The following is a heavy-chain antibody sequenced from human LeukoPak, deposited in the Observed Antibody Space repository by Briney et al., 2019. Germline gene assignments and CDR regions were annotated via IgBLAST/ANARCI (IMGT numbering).Heavy chain of an antibody. CDR3: ARDPDGDYDFDY. J-gene: IGHJ4*02. Sequence: PGGSLSLSCAASGFSFSDYGMNWVRRAPGKGLEWLSHINSNDAVISYADSVKGRFTISRDTAKSSLYLQMNSLKIEDTAIYFCARDPDGDYDFDYWGQGTLVTVSS. CDR1: GFSFSDYG. V-gene: IGHV3-48*01. D-gene: IGHD4-17*01. CDR2: INSNDAVI.